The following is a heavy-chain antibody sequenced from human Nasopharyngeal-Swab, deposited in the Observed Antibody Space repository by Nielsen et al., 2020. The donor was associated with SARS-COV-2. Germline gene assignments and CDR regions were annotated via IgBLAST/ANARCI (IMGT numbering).Heavy chain of an antibody. J-gene: IGHJ6*03. CDR1: GFTFSDYY. Sequence: GGSLRLSCAASGFTFSDYYMSWIRQAPGKGLEWVSYISSSGSTIYYADSVKGRFTISRDDAKNSLYLQMNSLGAEDTAVYYCAWLGVVSYYYMDVWGKGTTVTVSS. CDR3: AWLGVVSYYYMDV. D-gene: IGHD3-10*01. CDR2: ISSSGSTI. V-gene: IGHV3-11*04.